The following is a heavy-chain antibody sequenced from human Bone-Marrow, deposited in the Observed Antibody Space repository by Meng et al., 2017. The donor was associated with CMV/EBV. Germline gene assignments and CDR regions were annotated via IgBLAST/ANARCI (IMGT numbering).Heavy chain of an antibody. CDR3: ARGRRYCSSISCQTYFDY. V-gene: IGHV3-23*01. Sequence: GGSLRLSCAGSGFIFSSYDMSWVRQAPGKGLGWVSTISGGGVTTSYGESVKGRFTISRDNSKNTLYLQMNSLRAEDTAIYSCARGRRYCSSISCQTYFDYWGQGTLVTVSS. D-gene: IGHD2-2*01. J-gene: IGHJ4*02. CDR1: GFIFSSYD. CDR2: ISGGGVTT.